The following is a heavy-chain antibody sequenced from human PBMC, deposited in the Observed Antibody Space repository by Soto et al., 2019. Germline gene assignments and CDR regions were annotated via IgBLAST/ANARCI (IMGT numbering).Heavy chain of an antibody. V-gene: IGHV3-30-3*01. Sequence: PGGSLRLSCAASGFTFSSYALHWVRQAPGKGLEWVAVISYDANNRNYADSVKGRFTISRDNSKNTLYLQMNSLRGDDTAVYYCARDREFSGSKSFDYWGQGTLVTVSS. J-gene: IGHJ4*02. CDR3: ARDREFSGSKSFDY. CDR2: ISYDANNR. CDR1: GFTFSSYA. D-gene: IGHD1-26*01.